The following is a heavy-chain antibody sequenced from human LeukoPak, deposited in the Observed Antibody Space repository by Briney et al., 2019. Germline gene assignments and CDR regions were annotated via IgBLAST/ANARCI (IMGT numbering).Heavy chain of an antibody. CDR1: GDSVSSNSAA. Sequence: SQTLSLTCGISGDSVSSNSAAWNWIRQSPSRGLEWLGRTYYRSKWYNDYALSVKSRITINPDTSKNQFSLQLNSVTPEDTAVYYCARVGNYDFWSGYYTGIEWFDPWGQGTLVTVSS. CDR2: TYYRSKWYN. CDR3: ARVGNYDFWSGYYTGIEWFDP. J-gene: IGHJ5*02. V-gene: IGHV6-1*01. D-gene: IGHD3-3*01.